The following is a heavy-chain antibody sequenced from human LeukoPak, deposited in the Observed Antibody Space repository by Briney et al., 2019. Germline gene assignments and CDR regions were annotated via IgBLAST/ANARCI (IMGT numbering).Heavy chain of an antibody. J-gene: IGHJ6*03. D-gene: IGHD4-11*01. V-gene: IGHV3-7*01. CDR3: ARDRDDYSNYYYYYYMDV. Sequence: GGSLRLSCAASGFTFSSYWMSWVRQAPGKGLEWVANIKQDGSEKYYVDSVKGRFTISRDNAKNSLYLQMNSLRAEDTAVYYCARDRDDYSNYYYYYYMDVWGKGTTVTVSS. CDR1: GFTFSSYW. CDR2: IKQDGSEK.